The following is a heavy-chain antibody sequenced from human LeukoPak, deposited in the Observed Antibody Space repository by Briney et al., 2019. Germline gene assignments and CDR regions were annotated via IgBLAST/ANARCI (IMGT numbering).Heavy chain of an antibody. CDR1: GGSISSYY. D-gene: IGHD6-13*01. V-gene: IGHV4-4*07. CDR3: ARDLSSSWYTNWFDP. Sequence: SETLSLTCTVSGGSISSYYWSWIRQPAGKGLEGIGRIYTSGSTNYNPSLKSRVTMSVDTSKNQFSLKLSSVTAADTAVYYCARDLSSSWYTNWFDPWGQGTLVTVSS. CDR2: IYTSGST. J-gene: IGHJ5*02.